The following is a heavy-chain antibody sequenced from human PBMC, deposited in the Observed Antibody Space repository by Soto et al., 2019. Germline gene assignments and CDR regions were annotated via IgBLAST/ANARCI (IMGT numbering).Heavy chain of an antibody. D-gene: IGHD3-3*01. V-gene: IGHV3-30*18. CDR3: AKDEALNDFWSGYTLDY. CDR1: GFTFSSYG. Sequence: SLRLSCAASGFTFSSYGMHWVRQAPGKGLEWVAVISYDGSNKYYADSVKGRFTISRDNSKNTLYLQMNSLRAEDTAVYYCAKDEALNDFWSGYTLDYWGQGTLVTVSS. J-gene: IGHJ4*02. CDR2: ISYDGSNK.